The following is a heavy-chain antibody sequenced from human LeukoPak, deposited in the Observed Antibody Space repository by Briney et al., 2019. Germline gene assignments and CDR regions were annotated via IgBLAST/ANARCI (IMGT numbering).Heavy chain of an antibody. V-gene: IGHV1-69*05. CDR3: ARGQLLLSNWFDP. J-gene: IGHJ5*02. Sequence: SVKVSCKASGGTFISYAISWVRQAPGQGLEWMGGIIPIFGTANYAQKFQGRVTITTDESTSTAYMELSSLRSEDTAVYYCARGQLLLSNWFDPWGQGTLVTVSS. CDR2: IIPIFGTA. D-gene: IGHD2-2*01. CDR1: GGTFISYA.